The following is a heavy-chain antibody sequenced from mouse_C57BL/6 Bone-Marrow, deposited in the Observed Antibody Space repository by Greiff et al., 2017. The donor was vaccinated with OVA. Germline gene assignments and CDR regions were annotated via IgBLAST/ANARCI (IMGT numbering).Heavy chain of an antibody. Sequence: QVQLKQPGAELVRPGSSVKLSCKASGYTFTSYWMHWVKQRPIQGLEWIGNIDPSDSETHYNQKFKDKATLTVDKSSSTAYMQLSSLTSEDSAVYYCARGGFHYYGSYWYFDVWGTGTTVTVSS. CDR1: GYTFTSYW. J-gene: IGHJ1*03. CDR3: ARGGFHYYGSYWYFDV. V-gene: IGHV1-52*01. D-gene: IGHD1-1*01. CDR2: IDPSDSET.